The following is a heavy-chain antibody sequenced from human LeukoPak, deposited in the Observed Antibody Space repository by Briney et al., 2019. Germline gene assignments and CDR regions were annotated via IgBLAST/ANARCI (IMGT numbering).Heavy chain of an antibody. CDR1: GGSCSGYY. J-gene: IGHJ6*03. D-gene: IGHD3-10*01. Sequence: SETLSLTCSVYGGSCSGYYRSWIRPPPGKGLDWIGEINHSGSTNYNPSLRRRVTISVDTSKNQFSLKLSSVTAADTAVYYWARGRSPITMVRGVKGGNYYYMDVWGKGTTVTVSS. CDR2: INHSGST. V-gene: IGHV4-34*01. CDR3: ARGRSPITMVRGVKGGNYYYMDV.